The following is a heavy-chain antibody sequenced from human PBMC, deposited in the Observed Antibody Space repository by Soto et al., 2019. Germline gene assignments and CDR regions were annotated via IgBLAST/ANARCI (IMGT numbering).Heavy chain of an antibody. V-gene: IGHV1-3*01. D-gene: IGHD1-26*01. CDR2: INAGNGDT. CDR3: ARKVGASAY. CDR1: GYTFSSFA. J-gene: IGHJ4*02. Sequence: QVQLVQSGAEVKKPGASVKVSCKASGYTFSSFAIHWVRQAPGQRLEWMGWINAGNGDTKYSHKFQGRVTIARDTAARTAYMELGSLTFADPAVYYCARKVGASAYWGQGTLVTVSS.